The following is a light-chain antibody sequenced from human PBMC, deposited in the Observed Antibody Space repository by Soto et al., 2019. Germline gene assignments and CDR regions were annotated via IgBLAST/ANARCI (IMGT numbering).Light chain of an antibody. CDR2: DAS. V-gene: IGKV3-11*01. J-gene: IGKJ1*01. CDR1: QSVGKY. CDR3: QQRYNWPRT. Sequence: EIVLTQSPATLSLSPGERATLSCRASQSVGKYLVWYQQKPGQSPRLLIYDASNSATGIPARFSGSGSGTDFTLTISSLEPEDFAVYYCQQRYNWPRTFGQGTKVEVK.